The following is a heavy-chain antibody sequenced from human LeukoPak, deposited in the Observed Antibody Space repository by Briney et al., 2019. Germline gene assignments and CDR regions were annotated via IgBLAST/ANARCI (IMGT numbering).Heavy chain of an antibody. D-gene: IGHD6-19*01. CDR3: ARGAVAGHFDY. CDR2: ISSSSSYT. Sequence: GSLRLSCAASGFTFSDYNMSWIRQAPGKGLEWVSYISSSSSYTNYADSVKGRFTISRDNAKNSLYLQMNSLRAEDTAVYYCARGAVAGHFDYWGQGTLVTVSS. CDR1: GFTFSDYN. J-gene: IGHJ4*02. V-gene: IGHV3-11*06.